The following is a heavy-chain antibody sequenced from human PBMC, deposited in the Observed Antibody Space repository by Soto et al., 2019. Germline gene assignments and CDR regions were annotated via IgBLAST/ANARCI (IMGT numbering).Heavy chain of an antibody. CDR1: GYPFTDYY. Sequence: XAVKVSCAASGYPFTDYYIHWVRHAPGQGLEWMGWINPNSGGTNYAQKFQGRVTMTRDTSISTAYMELSRLRSDDTAVYYCERDNPYYRVGFDPWGRGTLVTVSS. V-gene: IGHV1-2*02. CDR3: ERDNPYYRVGFDP. J-gene: IGHJ5*02. CDR2: INPNSGGT. D-gene: IGHD3-16*01.